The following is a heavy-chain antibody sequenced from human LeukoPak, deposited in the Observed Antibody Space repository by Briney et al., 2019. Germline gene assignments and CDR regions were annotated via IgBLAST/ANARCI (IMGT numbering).Heavy chain of an antibody. CDR2: IYYSGST. V-gene: IGHV4-59*01. D-gene: IGHD2-15*01. CDR1: GGSISSYY. J-gene: IGHJ4*02. CDR3: AGGPGYCSGGSCYRDY. Sequence: SETLSLTCTVSGGSISSYYWSWIRQPPGKGLEWIGYIYYSGSTNYNPSLKSRVTISVDTSKNQFSLKLSSATAADTAVYYCAGGPGYCSGGSCYRDYWGQGTLVTVSS.